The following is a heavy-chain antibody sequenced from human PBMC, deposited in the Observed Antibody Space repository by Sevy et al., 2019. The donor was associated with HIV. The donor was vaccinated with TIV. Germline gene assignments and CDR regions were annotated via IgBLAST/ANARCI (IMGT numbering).Heavy chain of an antibody. V-gene: IGHV5-51*01. CDR2: IYPGDSDT. CDR1: GYSFTSYW. D-gene: IGHD5-12*01. CDR3: ARQRGYRGTRLSDAFDI. Sequence: GESLKISCKGSGYSFTSYWIGWVRQMPGKGLEWMGIIYPGDSDTRYSPSFQGQVTISADKSISTAYPQWSSLKASDTAMYYCARQRGYRGTRLSDAFDIWGQGTMVTVSS. J-gene: IGHJ3*02.